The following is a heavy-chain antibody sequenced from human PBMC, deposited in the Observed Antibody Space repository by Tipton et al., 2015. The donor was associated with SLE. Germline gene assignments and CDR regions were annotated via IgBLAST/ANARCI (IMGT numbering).Heavy chain of an antibody. CDR2: IYYSGST. D-gene: IGHD2-8*01. CDR3: ARQYEYCTNGVCRSYWYFDL. CDR1: GGSISSGGYY. V-gene: IGHV4-61*08. J-gene: IGHJ2*01. Sequence: LRLSCTVSGGSISSGGYYWSWIRQHPGKGLEWIGYIYYSGSTNYNPSLKSRVTISVDTSKNQFSLKLSSVTAADTAVYYCARQYEYCTNGVCRSYWYFDLWGRGTLVTVSS.